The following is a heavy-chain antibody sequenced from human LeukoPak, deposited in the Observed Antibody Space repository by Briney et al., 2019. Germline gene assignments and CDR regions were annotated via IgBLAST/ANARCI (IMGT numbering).Heavy chain of an antibody. Sequence: GGSLRLSCAASGFTFSDYTMNWVRQAPGKGLEWLSYITRSSSPIYYADSVKGRFTTSRDNARNSLYLQMNSLRAEDTAVYYCARDNAGYDYWGQGTLVTVSS. J-gene: IGHJ4*02. CDR1: GFTFSDYT. CDR2: ITRSSSPI. V-gene: IGHV3-48*01. CDR3: ARDNAGYDY. D-gene: IGHD5-12*01.